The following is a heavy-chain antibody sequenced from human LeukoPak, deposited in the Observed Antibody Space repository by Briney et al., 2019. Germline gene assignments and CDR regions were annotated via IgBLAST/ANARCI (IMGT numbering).Heavy chain of an antibody. CDR3: ASSSWYPTHFDY. D-gene: IGHD6-13*01. V-gene: IGHV4-38-2*02. J-gene: IGHJ4*02. Sequence: SETLSLTCTVSGYSISGGYYWGWIRQPPGKGLEWIGSIYHSGSTYYNPSLKSRVTISVDTSKNQFSLKLSSVTAADTAVYYCASSSWYPTHFDYWGQGTLVTVSS. CDR2: IYHSGST. CDR1: GYSISGGYY.